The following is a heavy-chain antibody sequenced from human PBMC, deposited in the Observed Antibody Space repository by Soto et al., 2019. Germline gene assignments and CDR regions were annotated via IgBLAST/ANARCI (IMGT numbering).Heavy chain of an antibody. D-gene: IGHD4-17*01. V-gene: IGHV4-31*03. CDR3: ARGLSVTLFDN. Sequence: QVQLQESGPGLVKPSQTLSLTCTVSGGSISTGGFYWTWIRQHPGKGLEWIGYIYYSGSTYYNPSLKSRVTISVDTSKNQFSLKLSSVTAADTAVYYCARGLSVTLFDNWGQGTLVTVSS. CDR2: IYYSGST. J-gene: IGHJ4*02. CDR1: GGSISTGGFY.